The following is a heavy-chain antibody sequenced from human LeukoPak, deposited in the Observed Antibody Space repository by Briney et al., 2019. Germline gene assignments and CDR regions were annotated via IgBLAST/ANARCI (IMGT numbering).Heavy chain of an antibody. D-gene: IGHD3-10*01. J-gene: IGHJ4*02. CDR3: ASDLKGYGSGKTDY. Sequence: SGTLSLTCAVSGGSISSSNWWSWVRPPPGKGLEWIGEIYHSGSTNYNPSLKGRVTISVDKSKNQFSLKLSSVTAADTAVYYCASDLKGYGSGKTDYWGQGTLVTVSS. V-gene: IGHV4-4*02. CDR2: IYHSGST. CDR1: GGSISSSNW.